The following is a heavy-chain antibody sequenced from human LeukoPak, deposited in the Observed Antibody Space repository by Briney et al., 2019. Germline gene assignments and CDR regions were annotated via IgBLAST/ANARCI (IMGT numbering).Heavy chain of an antibody. D-gene: IGHD3-22*01. J-gene: IGHJ4*02. CDR2: IYHSGST. CDR1: GGSISSGGYS. Sequence: SETLSLTCADSGGSISSGGYSWSWIRQPPGKGLEWIGYIYHSGSTNYNPSLKSRVTISVDTSKNQFSLKLSSVTAADTAVYYCARAGKVFRLLHGRYDSSGYYYDYWGQGTLVTVSS. CDR3: ARAGKVFRLLHGRYDSSGYYYDY. V-gene: IGHV4-30-2*01.